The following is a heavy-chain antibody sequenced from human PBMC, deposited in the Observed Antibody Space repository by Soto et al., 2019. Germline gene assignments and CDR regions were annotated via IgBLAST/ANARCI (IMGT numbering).Heavy chain of an antibody. CDR1: GYTFTSYD. CDR3: ARGGAWFGVYYYYMDV. V-gene: IGHV1-8*01. CDR2: MNPNSGNT. J-gene: IGHJ6*03. Sequence: GASVTVSCQAAGYTFTSYDINWVRQATGQGLEWMGWMNPNSGNTGYAQKFQGRVTMTRNTSISTAYMELSSLRSEDTAVYYCARGGAWFGVYYYYMDVWGKGTTVTVS. D-gene: IGHD3-10*01.